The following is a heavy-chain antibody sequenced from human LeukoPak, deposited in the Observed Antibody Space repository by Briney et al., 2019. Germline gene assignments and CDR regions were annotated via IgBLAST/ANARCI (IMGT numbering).Heavy chain of an antibody. CDR2: ISSVSSYI. V-gene: IGHV3-21*01. D-gene: IGHD6-13*01. Sequence: GGSLRLSCAASGFTVSSNYMSWVRQAPGKGLEWVSSISSVSSYIYYADSVKGRFTISRDNAKNSLYLQMNSLRAEDTALYYCARDLMGIAYRGAFYYWGQGTLVTVSS. CDR3: ARDLMGIAYRGAFYY. J-gene: IGHJ4*02. CDR1: GFTVSSNY.